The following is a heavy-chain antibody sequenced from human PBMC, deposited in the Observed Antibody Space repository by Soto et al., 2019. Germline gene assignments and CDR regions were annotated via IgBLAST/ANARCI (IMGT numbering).Heavy chain of an antibody. CDR3: ARDIYGGNCCDAFDI. CDR1: GYTFPNYG. Sequence: QAQLAQSGAEVKKPGASVNISCKASGYTFPNYGLIWVRQAPGHGLEWVGWISPYNGKTEYAQKFQGRVTMTRDKPTSTAYMELRSLRSDDTAVYYCARDIYGGNCCDAFDIWGQGTMVTVSS. CDR2: ISPYNGKT. J-gene: IGHJ3*02. V-gene: IGHV1-18*01. D-gene: IGHD2-15*01.